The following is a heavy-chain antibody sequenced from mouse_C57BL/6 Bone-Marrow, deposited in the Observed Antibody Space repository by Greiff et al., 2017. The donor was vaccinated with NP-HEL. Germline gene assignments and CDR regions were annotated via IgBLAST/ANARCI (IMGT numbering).Heavy chain of an antibody. J-gene: IGHJ2*01. D-gene: IGHD1-1*01. CDR3: ARRPTVVANDY. V-gene: IGHV1-81*01. CDR1: GYTFTSYG. Sequence: VQLQQSGAELARPGASVKLSCKASGYTFTSYGISWVKQRTGQGLEWIGEIYPRSGNTYYNEKFKGKATLTADKSSSTAYMELRSLTSEDSAVYFCARRPTVVANDYWGQGTTLTVSS. CDR2: IYPRSGNT.